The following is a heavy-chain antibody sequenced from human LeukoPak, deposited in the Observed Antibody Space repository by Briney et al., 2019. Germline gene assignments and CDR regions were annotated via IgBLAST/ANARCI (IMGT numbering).Heavy chain of an antibody. CDR1: GGSFSGYY. CDR3: AKSRSMVRGVRYYMDV. D-gene: IGHD3-10*01. Sequence: SETLSLTCAVYGGSFSGYYWSWLRQPPGKGLEWIGEINHSGSTNYNPSLKSRVTISVDTSKNQFSLKLSSVTAADTAVYYCAKSRSMVRGVRYYMDVWGKGTTVTVSS. CDR2: INHSGST. V-gene: IGHV4-34*01. J-gene: IGHJ6*03.